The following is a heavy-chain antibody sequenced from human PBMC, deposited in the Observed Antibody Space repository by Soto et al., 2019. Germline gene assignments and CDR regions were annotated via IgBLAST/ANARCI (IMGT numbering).Heavy chain of an antibody. CDR2: ISAYNGNT. CDR1: GYTFTSYG. V-gene: IGHV1-18*01. Sequence: ASVKVSCKASGYTFTSYGISWVRQAPGQGLEWMGWISAYNGNTNYAQKLQGRVTMTTDTSTSTAYMELRSLRSDDTAVYYRAGGVGATDYYYYGMDVWGQGTTVTISS. J-gene: IGHJ6*02. D-gene: IGHD1-26*01. CDR3: AGGVGATDYYYYGMDV.